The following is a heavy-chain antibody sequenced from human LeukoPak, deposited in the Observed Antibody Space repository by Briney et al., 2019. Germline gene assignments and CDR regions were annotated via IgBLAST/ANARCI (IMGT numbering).Heavy chain of an antibody. CDR1: GFTFDDFA. J-gene: IGHJ3*02. CDR3: AKNMISAGRGTFDI. CDR2: ISWNSGAI. Sequence: GGSLRLSCAASGFTFDDFAMHWVRQAPGKGLEWVSSISWNSGAIGYADSVKGRFTISRDNAKNSLYLQMNSLRAEDMALYYCAKNMISAGRGTFDIWGQGTMVTVSS. V-gene: IGHV3-9*03. D-gene: IGHD1-14*01.